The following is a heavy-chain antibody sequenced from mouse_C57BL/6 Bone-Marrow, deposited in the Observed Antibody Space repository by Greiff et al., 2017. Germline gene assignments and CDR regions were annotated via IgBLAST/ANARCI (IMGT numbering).Heavy chain of an antibody. CDR3: ARSVTTVPSFDY. CDR2: IDPSDSYT. Sequence: QVQLQQPGAELVMPGASVKLSCKASGYTFTSYWMHWVKQRPGQGLEWIGEIDPSDSYTNYTQKFKGKSTLTVDKSSTTAYMQLSSLTSEDSAFYYCARSVTTVPSFDYWGQGTTLTVSS. CDR1: GYTFTSYW. V-gene: IGHV1-69*01. J-gene: IGHJ2*01. D-gene: IGHD1-1*01.